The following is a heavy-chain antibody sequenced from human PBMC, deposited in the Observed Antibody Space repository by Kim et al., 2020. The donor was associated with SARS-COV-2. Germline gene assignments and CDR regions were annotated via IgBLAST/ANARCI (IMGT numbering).Heavy chain of an antibody. CDR2: IYYSGST. D-gene: IGHD2-21*02. CDR1: GGSVSSGSYY. J-gene: IGHJ3*02. CDR3: ARFTVVTNAFDI. Sequence: SETLSHTCTVSGGSVSSGSYYWSWIRQPPGKGLEWIGYIYYSGSTNYNPSLKSRVTISVDTSKNQFSLKLSSVTAADTAVYYCARFTVVTNAFDIWGQGTMVTVSS. V-gene: IGHV4-61*01.